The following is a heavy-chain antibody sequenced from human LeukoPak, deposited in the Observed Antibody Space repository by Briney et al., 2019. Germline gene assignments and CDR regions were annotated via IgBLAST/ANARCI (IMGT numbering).Heavy chain of an antibody. D-gene: IGHD4-17*01. J-gene: IGHJ3*02. CDR3: ARDHPDYGDYLDAFDI. Sequence: SETLSLTCTVSGGSISTSSFSGGWIRQPPGKGLEWIGSIYYRGNTYYNPSLESRVTISVDTSKNQFSLKLSSVTAADTAVYYCARDHPDYGDYLDAFDIWGQGTMVTVSS. CDR2: IYYRGNT. V-gene: IGHV4-39*07. CDR1: GGSISTSSFS.